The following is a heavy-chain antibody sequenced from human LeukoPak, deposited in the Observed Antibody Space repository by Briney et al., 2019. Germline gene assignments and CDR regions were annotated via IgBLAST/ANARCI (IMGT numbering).Heavy chain of an antibody. D-gene: IGHD2-21*01. CDR2: ISGADSST. V-gene: IGHV3-23*01. CDR3: ARRPWGGDQHMDV. J-gene: IGHJ6*03. Sequence: GGSLRLSCAASGFTFRNYGMSWVRQAPGKGLEWVSAISGADSSTYYADSVKGRFTISRDNAKNTLYLQMNSLRAEDTAVYYCARRPWGGDQHMDVWGKGTTVTVSS. CDR1: GFTFRNYG.